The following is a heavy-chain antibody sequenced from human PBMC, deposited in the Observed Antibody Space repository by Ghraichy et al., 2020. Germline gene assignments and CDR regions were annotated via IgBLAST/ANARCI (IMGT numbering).Heavy chain of an antibody. CDR2: ISGGAYNT. Sequence: LNISCVASGFTFSSTYAMNWVRQTPGKGLEWVSTISGGAYNTWYADSVKGRFTISRDDSKTTLYLQMNSLRADDTALYYCARRAANWGFFDYWGQGTLVTVSS. CDR3: ARRAANWGFFDY. V-gene: IGHV3-23*01. J-gene: IGHJ4*02. CDR1: GFTFSSTYA. D-gene: IGHD7-27*01.